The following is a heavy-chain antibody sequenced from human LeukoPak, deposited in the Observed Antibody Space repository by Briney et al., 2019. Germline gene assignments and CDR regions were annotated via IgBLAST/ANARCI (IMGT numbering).Heavy chain of an antibody. Sequence: SETLSLTCAVYGGSFSGYYWSWIRQPPGKGLGWIGEINHSGSTNYNPSLKSRVTISVDTSKNQFSLKLSSVTAADTAVYYCARVRGYCSSTSCYWGYYYYYGMDVWGKGTTVTVSS. J-gene: IGHJ6*04. CDR3: ARVRGYCSSTSCYWGYYYYYGMDV. CDR2: INHSGST. V-gene: IGHV4-34*01. D-gene: IGHD2-2*01. CDR1: GGSFSGYY.